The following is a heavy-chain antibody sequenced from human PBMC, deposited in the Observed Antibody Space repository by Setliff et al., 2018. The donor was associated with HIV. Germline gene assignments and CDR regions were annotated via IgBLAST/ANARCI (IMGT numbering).Heavy chain of an antibody. D-gene: IGHD6-13*01. CDR1: GGTFSSYV. CDR2: IIPIFGTV. CDR3: ARGDREQLESIHGGVYFYYMNV. J-gene: IGHJ6*03. V-gene: IGHV1-69*13. Sequence: GASVKVSCKASGGTFSSYVISWVRQAPGQGLEWMGGIIPIFGTVDYAQKFQGRVAITADESTSTAYMELSSLRSEDTAAYYCARGDREQLESIHGGVYFYYMNVWGKGTTVTVS.